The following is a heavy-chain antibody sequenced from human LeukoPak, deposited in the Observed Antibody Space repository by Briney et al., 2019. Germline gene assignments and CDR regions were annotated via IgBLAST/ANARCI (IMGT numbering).Heavy chain of an antibody. CDR2: IYYSGST. CDR3: ARHEYTGSYYGLSWFDP. V-gene: IGHV4-39*01. J-gene: IGHJ5*02. CDR1: GGSISSSGYY. Sequence: PSETLSLTCTVSGGSISSSGYYWGWIRQPPGKGLEWIASIYYSGSTYYNPSLKSRVTISVDTSKNQLSLKLSSLTAADTAVYYCARHEYTGSYYGLSWFDPWGQGTLVTVSS. D-gene: IGHD1-26*01.